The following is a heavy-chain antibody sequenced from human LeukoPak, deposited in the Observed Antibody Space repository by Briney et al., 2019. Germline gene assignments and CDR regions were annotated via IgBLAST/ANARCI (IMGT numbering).Heavy chain of an antibody. CDR2: IKQDGNDA. Sequence: GGSLRHSCAASGFSSSSFRMSWGREALGKGLEWVAYIKQDGNDASYADPVKGRFTISRDNADNSLFLEMNRLRGEDSALYYCARATGTMRISNFRAGREHFYYSMDVWGKGTAVIVSS. V-gene: IGHV3-7*01. CDR3: ARATGTMRISNFRAGREHFYYSMDV. J-gene: IGHJ6*03. D-gene: IGHD4-17*01. CDR1: GFSSSSFR.